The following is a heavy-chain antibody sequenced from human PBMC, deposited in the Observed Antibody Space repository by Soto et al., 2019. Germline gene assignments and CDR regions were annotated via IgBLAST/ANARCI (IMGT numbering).Heavy chain of an antibody. D-gene: IGHD3-3*01. J-gene: IGHJ5*02. CDR3: ATDRPFGVVSPWFDP. CDR1: GFTFSSYA. CDR2: ISGSGGST. Sequence: PGGSLRLSCAASGFTFSSYAMSWVRQAPGKGLEWVSAISGSGGSTYYADSVKGRFTISRDNSKNTLYLQMNSLRAEDTAVYYCATDRPFGVVSPWFDPWGQGTLVTVSS. V-gene: IGHV3-23*01.